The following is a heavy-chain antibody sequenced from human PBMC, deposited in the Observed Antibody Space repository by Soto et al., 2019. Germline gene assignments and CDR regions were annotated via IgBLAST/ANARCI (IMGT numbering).Heavy chain of an antibody. D-gene: IGHD4-4*01. Sequence: QVQLVESGGGVVQPGRSLRLSCAASGFTFSSYAMNWVRQAPGKGLEWVAVISYDGSNKYYADSVKGRFTISRDKSKNTLYLQMNSLRAEDTAVYYCARPLWRNDYNWGYFDLWGRGTLVTVSS. J-gene: IGHJ2*01. V-gene: IGHV3-30-3*01. CDR3: ARPLWRNDYNWGYFDL. CDR1: GFTFSSYA. CDR2: ISYDGSNK.